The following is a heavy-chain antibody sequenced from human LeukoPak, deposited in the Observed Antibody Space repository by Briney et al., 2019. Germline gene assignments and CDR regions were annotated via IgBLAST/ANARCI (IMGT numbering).Heavy chain of an antibody. CDR1: GFTFSSYA. CDR2: ISGSGGST. D-gene: IGHD1-26*01. V-gene: IGHV3-23*01. J-gene: IGHJ3*02. CDR3: ASLELIGEKRGAFHT. Sequence: PGGSLRLSCAASGFTFSSYAMSWVRQAPGKGLEWVSAISGSGGSTYYADSVKGRFTISRDNSKNTLYLQMNSLRAEDTAVYYCASLELIGEKRGAFHTWGQGTMVTVSS.